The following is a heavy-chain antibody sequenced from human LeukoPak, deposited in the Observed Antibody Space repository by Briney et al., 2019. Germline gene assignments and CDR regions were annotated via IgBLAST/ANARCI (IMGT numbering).Heavy chain of an antibody. D-gene: IGHD5-18*01. CDR3: AGYSYGGYYFDY. J-gene: IGHJ4*02. Sequence: ASVKVSCKASGYTFTGYYMHWVRQAPGQGLEWMGRINPNSGGTNYAQKFQGRVTMTRDTSISTAYMELSSLRSEDTAVYYCAGYSYGGYYFDYWGQGTLVTVSS. CDR2: INPNSGGT. V-gene: IGHV1-2*06. CDR1: GYTFTGYY.